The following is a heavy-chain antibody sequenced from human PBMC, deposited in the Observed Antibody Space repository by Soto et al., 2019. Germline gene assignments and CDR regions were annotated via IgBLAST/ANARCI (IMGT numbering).Heavy chain of an antibody. D-gene: IGHD4-17*01. CDR2: IWYDGSNK. Sequence: GGSLRLSCAASGFTFSSYGMHWVRQAPGKGLEWVAVIWYDGSNKYYADSVKGRFTISRDNSKNTLYLQMNSLRAEDTAVYYCARDGSGDYVAFDIWGQGTMVTVSS. CDR3: ARDGSGDYVAFDI. J-gene: IGHJ3*02. V-gene: IGHV3-33*01. CDR1: GFTFSSYG.